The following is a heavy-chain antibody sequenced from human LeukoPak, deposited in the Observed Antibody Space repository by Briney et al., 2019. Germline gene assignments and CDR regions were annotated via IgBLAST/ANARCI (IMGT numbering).Heavy chain of an antibody. Sequence: GGSLRLSCAASGFTFSSYAMSWVRQAPGKGLEWISAISGSGGSTYYADSVKGRFTISRDNSKNTLYLQMNILRAEDTAVYYCAKISGIGLTATYYFDYWGQGTLVTVSS. CDR1: GFTFSSYA. V-gene: IGHV3-23*01. CDR3: AKISGIGLTATYYFDY. J-gene: IGHJ4*02. D-gene: IGHD2-21*01. CDR2: ISGSGGST.